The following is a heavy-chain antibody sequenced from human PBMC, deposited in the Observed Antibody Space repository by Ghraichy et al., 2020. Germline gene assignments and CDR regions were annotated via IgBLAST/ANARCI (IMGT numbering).Heavy chain of an antibody. CDR2: ISVGAGST. Sequence: LTCAASGFTFSNYAMSWVRQAPGKGLEGFSTISVGAGSTNYTNSVKGRFTIPRDNSQNTLHLHMNTLRAEDTAVYYCAKGRDDWDYWYFELWGRGTMVTVSS. V-gene: IGHV3-23*01. CDR3: AKGRDDWDYWYFEL. CDR1: GFTFSNYA. D-gene: IGHD3-9*01. J-gene: IGHJ2*01.